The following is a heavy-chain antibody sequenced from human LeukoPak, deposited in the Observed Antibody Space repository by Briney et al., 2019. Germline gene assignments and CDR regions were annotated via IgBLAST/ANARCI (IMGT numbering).Heavy chain of an antibody. Sequence: LSGGSLRLSCAASGFTFSSYAMSWVRQAPGKGLEWVSTISGSGGSTYYADSVKGRFTISRDNSKNTLYLQMNSLRVDDTAVYYCVRDRGYSTFDYWGQGTLVIVSS. CDR1: GFTFSSYA. CDR3: VRDRGYSTFDY. V-gene: IGHV3-23*01. CDR2: ISGSGGST. J-gene: IGHJ4*02. D-gene: IGHD4-23*01.